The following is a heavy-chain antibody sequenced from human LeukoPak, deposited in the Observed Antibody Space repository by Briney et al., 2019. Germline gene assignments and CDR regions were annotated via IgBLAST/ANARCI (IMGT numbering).Heavy chain of an antibody. CDR2: IYHSGIT. Sequence: SETLSLTCAVSGASISSNCWWSWVRQPPGKGLEWIREIYHSGITNYNPSLKSRLTISLDKSKNEFSLKLNSVTAADTAVYYCAREDSSTSYVDYWGQGILVTVSS. D-gene: IGHD6-13*01. CDR3: AREDSSTSYVDY. V-gene: IGHV4-4*02. CDR1: GASISSNCW. J-gene: IGHJ4*02.